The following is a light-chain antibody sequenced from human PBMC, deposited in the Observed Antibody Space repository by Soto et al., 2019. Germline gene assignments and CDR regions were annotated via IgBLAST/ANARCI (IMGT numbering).Light chain of an antibody. J-gene: IGKJ2*01. V-gene: IGKV3-20*01. Sequence: EIVLTQSPGTLSLSPGERATLSCRASQSVSSSYLAWYQQKPGQAPMLLIYGASSRATRIPDRFSGSGSGTDFTLTISRLEPEDFAVYYCQQYGSSPPTFGQGTKLEIK. CDR3: QQYGSSPPT. CDR2: GAS. CDR1: QSVSSSY.